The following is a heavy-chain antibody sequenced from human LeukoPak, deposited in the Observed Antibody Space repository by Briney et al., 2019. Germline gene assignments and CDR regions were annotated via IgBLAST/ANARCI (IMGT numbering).Heavy chain of an antibody. D-gene: IGHD3-10*01. Sequence: PGGFLRLSCAASGFTVSSNYMSWVRQAPGKGLEWVSVIYSGGSTYYADSVKGRFTISRDNPKNTLYLQMNSLRAEDTAVYYCARDLVGRLDYWGQGTLVTVSS. CDR1: GFTVSSNY. CDR2: IYSGGST. J-gene: IGHJ4*02. V-gene: IGHV3-53*01. CDR3: ARDLVGRLDY.